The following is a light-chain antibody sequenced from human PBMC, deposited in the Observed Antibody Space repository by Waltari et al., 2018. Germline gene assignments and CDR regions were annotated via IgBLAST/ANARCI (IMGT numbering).Light chain of an antibody. CDR2: LAS. Sequence: DIVMTQSPDSLAVSLGERATIKCKSSQNIVYRANRNNYLVWYHQKPGQPPKLLIYLASSRQTGVPDRFSGSWSGTDFTLTISSLQAEDVAVYYCQQHYSSPYTFGQGTKLEI. CDR3: QQHYSSPYT. CDR1: QNIVYRANRNNY. V-gene: IGKV4-1*01. J-gene: IGKJ2*01.